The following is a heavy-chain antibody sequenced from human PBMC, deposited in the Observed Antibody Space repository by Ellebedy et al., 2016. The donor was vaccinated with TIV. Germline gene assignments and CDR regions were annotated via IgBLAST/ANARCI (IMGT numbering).Heavy chain of an antibody. Sequence: ASVKVSCKASGYTFINYAITWVRQAPGQGLEWMGYISAYNGNTYYAQKLQGRVTMTTDTSTSTAYMELRSLRSDDTAVYYCARDRRARGSYGDYWGQGTLVTVSS. CDR2: ISAYNGNT. CDR1: GYTFINYA. V-gene: IGHV1-18*04. D-gene: IGHD1-26*01. CDR3: ARDRRARGSYGDY. J-gene: IGHJ4*02.